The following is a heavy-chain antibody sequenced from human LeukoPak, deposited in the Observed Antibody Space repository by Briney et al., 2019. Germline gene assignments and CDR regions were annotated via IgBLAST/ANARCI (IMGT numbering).Heavy chain of an antibody. CDR3: ARQPHGDYGDY. CDR1: GGSISSSSYY. D-gene: IGHD4-17*01. CDR2: IYYSGST. Sequence: PSETLSLTCTVSGGSISSSSYYWGWIRQPPGKGLEWIGSIYYSGSTYYNPSLKSRVTISVDTSKNQFSLKLSSVTAADTAVYYCARQPHGDYGDYWGQRTLVTVSS. V-gene: IGHV4-39*01. J-gene: IGHJ4*02.